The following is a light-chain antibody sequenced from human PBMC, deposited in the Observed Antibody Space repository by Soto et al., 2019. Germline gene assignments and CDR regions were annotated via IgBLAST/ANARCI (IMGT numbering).Light chain of an antibody. CDR2: DNN. J-gene: IGLJ2*01. CDR1: YSNIGNNY. Sequence: QAVVTQPPSASGTPGQSLTISCSGGYSNIGNNYVAWYQQLPGTAPKLLIYDNNKRPSGIPERFSGSKSGTSATLDITGLQTGDEAVYYCGTWGVSGGVFGGGTKLTVL. V-gene: IGLV1-51*01. CDR3: GTWGVSGGV.